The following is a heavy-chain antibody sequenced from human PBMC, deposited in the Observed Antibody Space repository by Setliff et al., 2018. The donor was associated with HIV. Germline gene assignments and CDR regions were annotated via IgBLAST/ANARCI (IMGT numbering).Heavy chain of an antibody. J-gene: IGHJ6*03. CDR2: IYSSGIT. V-gene: IGHV4-61*02. CDR3: ARDRDIVVVPASPQGYYYYMDV. D-gene: IGHD2-2*01. Sequence: SETLSLTCTVSGGSISSGNYYWSWIRQPAGQGLEWIGRIYSSGITNYNPSLKSRVTISIKTSKNQFSLKLSSVTAADTAVYYCARDRDIVVVPASPQGYYYYMDVWGKGTTVTVSS. CDR1: GGSISSGNYY.